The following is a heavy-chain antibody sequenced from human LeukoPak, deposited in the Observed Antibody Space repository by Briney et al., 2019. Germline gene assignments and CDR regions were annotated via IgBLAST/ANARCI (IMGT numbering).Heavy chain of an antibody. CDR1: GYTFTSYY. CDR3: AVGTGYKYYYYYYMDV. Sequence: ASVKVSCKASGYTFTSYYMHWVRQAPGQGLEWMGIINPSGGSTSYAQKFQGRVTMTRDTSTSTVYMELSSLRSEDTAVYYCAVGTGYKYYYYYYMDVWGKGTTVTISS. V-gene: IGHV1-46*01. D-gene: IGHD3/OR15-3a*01. CDR2: INPSGGST. J-gene: IGHJ6*03.